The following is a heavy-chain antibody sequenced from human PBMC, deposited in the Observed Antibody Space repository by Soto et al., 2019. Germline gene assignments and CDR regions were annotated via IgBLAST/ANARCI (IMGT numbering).Heavy chain of an antibody. J-gene: IGHJ6*02. V-gene: IGHV4-30-4*01. CDR3: ARDKNWNDHGMDV. Sequence: SETLSLTCTVSGGSISSGDYYWSWIRQPPGKGLEWIGYIYYSGSTYYNPSLKSRVTISVDTSKNQFSLKLSSVTAADTAVYYCARDKNWNDHGMDVWGQGTTATVSS. D-gene: IGHD1-1*01. CDR2: IYYSGST. CDR1: GGSISSGDYY.